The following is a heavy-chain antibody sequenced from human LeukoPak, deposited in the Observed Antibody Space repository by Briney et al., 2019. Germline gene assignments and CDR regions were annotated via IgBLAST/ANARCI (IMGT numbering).Heavy chain of an antibody. CDR3: ARHSAGIVVAGK. V-gene: IGHV5-10-1*01. D-gene: IGHD6-19*01. J-gene: IGHJ4*02. CDR2: IDPSDSYT. CDR1: GYSFTSYW. Sequence: PGESLKISCKGSGYSFTSYWISWVRQMPGKGLEWMGRIDPSDSYTNYSPSFQGHVTISADKSISTVYPQWSSLKASDTAMYYCARHSAGIVVAGKWGQGTLVTVSS.